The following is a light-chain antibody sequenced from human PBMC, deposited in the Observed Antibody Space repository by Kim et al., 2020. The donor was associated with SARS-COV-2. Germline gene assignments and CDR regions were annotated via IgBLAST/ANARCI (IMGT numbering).Light chain of an antibody. CDR3: QQLNSYPPT. V-gene: IGKV1-9*01. Sequence: SASVGERVTITCRTSQGISGYLAWFQQQPEKAPKLQVYAASTLQGGVPSRFSRSGSGTEFTLTTGSLQPEDFATYYCQQLNSYPPTFGQGTKLEI. CDR1: QGISGY. CDR2: AAS. J-gene: IGKJ2*01.